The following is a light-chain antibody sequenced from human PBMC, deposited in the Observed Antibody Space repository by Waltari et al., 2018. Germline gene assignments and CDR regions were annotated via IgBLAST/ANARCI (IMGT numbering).Light chain of an antibody. CDR3: QVWDSDSDHYI. J-gene: IGLJ1*01. Sequence: SYVLTQAPSASVAPGQTARITCEGNYIGSKSVHWYQQRPGQAPVLVVYDDKDRPSWLPDRVSGSNSGNTATLTISRVEAGDEGDYFCQVWDSDSDHYIFASGTKVTVL. CDR1: YIGSKS. V-gene: IGLV3-21*02. CDR2: DDK.